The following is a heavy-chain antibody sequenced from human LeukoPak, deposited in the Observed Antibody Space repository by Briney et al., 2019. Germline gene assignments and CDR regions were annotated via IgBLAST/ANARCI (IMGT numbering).Heavy chain of an antibody. V-gene: IGHV3-23*01. Sequence: QTGGSQRLSCAASGFTFSRSAMNWVRQAPGKGLGWVSGISAGGSTEYADSVEGRFTISRDNSKKTLFLQMNSLRAEDTAVYFCTKGSDCSASFYGPDYWGQGTLVTVSS. J-gene: IGHJ4*02. CDR1: GFTFSRSA. CDR2: ISAGGST. D-gene: IGHD2/OR15-2a*01. CDR3: TKGSDCSASFYGPDY.